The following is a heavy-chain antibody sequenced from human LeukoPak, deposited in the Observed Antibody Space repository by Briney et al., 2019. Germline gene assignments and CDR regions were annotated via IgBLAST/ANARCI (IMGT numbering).Heavy chain of an antibody. Sequence: GRSLRLSCAASGFTFDDYVMHWVRQAPGKGLEWVSGISWNSGSIGYADSVKGRFTISRDNAKNSLYLQMNSLRAEDTALYYCAKDMSKDYWGQGTLVTVSS. CDR1: GFTFDDYV. J-gene: IGHJ4*02. CDR2: ISWNSGSI. V-gene: IGHV3-9*01. CDR3: AKDMSKDY.